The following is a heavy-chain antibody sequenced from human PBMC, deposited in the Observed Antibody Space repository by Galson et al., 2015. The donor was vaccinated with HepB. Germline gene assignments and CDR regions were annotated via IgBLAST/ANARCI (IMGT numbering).Heavy chain of an antibody. CDR2: IQEDGSEK. CDR3: ARDQWRIFDY. J-gene: IGHJ4*02. CDR1: GFTFSNYW. D-gene: IGHD2-8*01. Sequence: SLRLSCAASGFTFSNYWMGWVRQAPGKGLEWVANIQEDGSEKYYVDSVRGRFTISRDNAKNSLYLQINSLRAEDTADYYCARDQWRIFDYWGQGTLVTVSS. V-gene: IGHV3-7*03.